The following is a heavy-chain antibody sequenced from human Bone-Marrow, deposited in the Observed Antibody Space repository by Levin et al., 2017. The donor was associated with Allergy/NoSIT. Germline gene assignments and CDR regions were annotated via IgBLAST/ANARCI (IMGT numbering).Heavy chain of an antibody. Sequence: HGESLKISCKASGYSFTGYWIAWVRQMPGKGLEWMGIIYPGDSDTRYSPSFQGQVTISADRSISTAYLQWSSLRASDSATYYCARHGHCSGDACYGMDVWGQGTTVTVSS. CDR1: GYSFTGYW. CDR3: ARHGHCSGDACYGMDV. D-gene: IGHD2-15*01. J-gene: IGHJ6*02. V-gene: IGHV5-51*01. CDR2: IYPGDSDT.